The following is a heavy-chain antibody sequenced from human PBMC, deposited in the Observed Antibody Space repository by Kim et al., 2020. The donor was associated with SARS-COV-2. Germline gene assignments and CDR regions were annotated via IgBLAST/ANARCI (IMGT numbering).Heavy chain of an antibody. D-gene: IGHD2-21*02. CDR1: GFTFSSYS. J-gene: IGHJ4*02. CDR2: ISSSSSYI. CDR3: ARDISQAYCGGDCYHLDY. Sequence: GGSLRLSCAASGFTFSSYSMNWVRQAPGKGLEWVSSISSSSSYIYYADSVKGRFTISRDNAKNSLYLQMNSLRAEDTAVYYCARDISQAYCGGDCYHLDYWGQGTLVTVSS. V-gene: IGHV3-21*01.